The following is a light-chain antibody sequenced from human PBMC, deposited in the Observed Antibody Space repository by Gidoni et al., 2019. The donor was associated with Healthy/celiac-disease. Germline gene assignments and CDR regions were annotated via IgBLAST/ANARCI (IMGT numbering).Light chain of an antibody. J-gene: IGKJ1*01. Sequence: EIVMTQAPPSLPVTPGEPASISCRSSQSLLHSNGYNYLDWYLQKPGQSPQLLIYLGSNRASGVPDRFSGSGSGTAFTLKISRVEAEDVGVYYCMQALQTPWTFGQGTKVEIK. V-gene: IGKV2-28*01. CDR1: QSLLHSNGYNY. CDR3: MQALQTPWT. CDR2: LGS.